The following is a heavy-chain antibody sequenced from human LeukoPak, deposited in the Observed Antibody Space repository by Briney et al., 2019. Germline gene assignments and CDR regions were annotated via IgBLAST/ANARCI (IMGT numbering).Heavy chain of an antibody. J-gene: IGHJ4*02. D-gene: IGHD5-24*01. CDR3: ARGPHGMATDFDY. V-gene: IGHV1-2*02. Sequence: ASVKVSCKASGYTFTGYYMHWVRQAPGQGLEWMGWINPNSGGTNYAQKFQGGVTMTRDTSISTAYMELSRLRSDDTAVYYCARGPHGMATDFDYWGQGTLVTVSS. CDR1: GYTFTGYY. CDR2: INPNSGGT.